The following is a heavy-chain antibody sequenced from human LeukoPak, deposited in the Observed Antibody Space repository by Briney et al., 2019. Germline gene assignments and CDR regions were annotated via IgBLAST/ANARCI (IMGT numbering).Heavy chain of an antibody. CDR2: IYYSGST. CDR3: ARDRDGYLYYFDY. CDR1: GGSISSYY. V-gene: IGHV4-59*01. J-gene: IGHJ4*02. D-gene: IGHD5-24*01. Sequence: PSETLSLTCTVSGGSISSYYWSWIRQPPGKGLEWIGYIYYSGSTNYNPSLKSRVTISVDTSKNQFSLKLSSVTAADTAAYYCARDRDGYLYYFDYWGQGTLVTVSS.